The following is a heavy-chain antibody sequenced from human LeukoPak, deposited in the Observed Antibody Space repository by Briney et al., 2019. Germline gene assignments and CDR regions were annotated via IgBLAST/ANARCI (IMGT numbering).Heavy chain of an antibody. CDR3: ARGPDDSSSALSYYYYGMDV. J-gene: IGHJ6*02. D-gene: IGHD6-6*01. CDR2: MNPNRGNT. CDR1: GYTFTSYD. V-gene: IGHV1-8*01. Sequence: GASVKVSCKASGYTFTSYDINWVRQATGQGLEWMGWMNPNRGNTGYAQKFQGRVTMTRNTSISTAYMELSSLRSEDTAVYYCARGPDDSSSALSYYYYGMDVWGQGTTVTVSS.